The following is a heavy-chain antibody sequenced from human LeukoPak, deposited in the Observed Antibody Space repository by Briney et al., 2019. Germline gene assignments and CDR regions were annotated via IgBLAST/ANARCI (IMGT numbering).Heavy chain of an antibody. CDR1: GFIFSNNA. D-gene: IGHD3-9*01. V-gene: IGHV3-23*01. J-gene: IGHJ4*02. CDR3: AKWGDYDVLTGYYVSDF. CDR2: ISGRSGST. Sequence: QPGASLRLSCAASGFIFSNNAMYWVRQAPGKGLEWVSAISGRSGSTYYADSVKGRFTISRDSSKNTLYLQMNSLRADDTAVYYCAKWGDYDVLTGYYVSDFWGQGTLVTVSS.